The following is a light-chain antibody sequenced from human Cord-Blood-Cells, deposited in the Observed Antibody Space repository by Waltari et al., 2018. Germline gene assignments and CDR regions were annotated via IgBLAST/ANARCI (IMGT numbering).Light chain of an antibody. V-gene: IGLV6-57*01. CDR3: QSYDSSNWV. J-gene: IGLJ3*02. CDR2: EDN. CDR1: SGSIASNY. Sequence: SESPGKTVTISCTRSSGSIASNYVQWYQQRPGSSPTTVIYEDNQRPPGVPDRFSGSIDSSSNSASLTISGLKTEDEADYYCQSYDSSNWVFGGGTKLTVL.